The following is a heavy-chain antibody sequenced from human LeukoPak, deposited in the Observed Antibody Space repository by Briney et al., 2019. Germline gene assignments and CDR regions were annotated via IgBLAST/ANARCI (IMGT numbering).Heavy chain of an antibody. Sequence: PGGSLRLSCAAPGLTLSSKYMSWVRQAPGKGLVWVGVIYGGGHREYADSVKGRFTLSRDISKNTVYLQMNSLSPEDTAIYYCATNSDNHTDSSGPTQHWGQGSLVTVSS. CDR3: ATNSDNHTDSSGPTQH. CDR2: IYGGGHR. J-gene: IGHJ1*01. CDR1: GLTLSSKY. V-gene: IGHV3-53*01. D-gene: IGHD3-22*01.